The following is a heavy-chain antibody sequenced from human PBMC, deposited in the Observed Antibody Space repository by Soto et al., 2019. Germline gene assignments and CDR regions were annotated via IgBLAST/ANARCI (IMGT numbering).Heavy chain of an antibody. V-gene: IGHV3-23*01. D-gene: IGHD6-13*01. Sequence: EVQLLESGGGLVQPGGSLRLSCAASGLTFSSFAMSWVRQAPGEGLEWVSAIDTSGGGTYYADSVKGRFTISRDNSKNTLYLQMNSLRAEDTAVYYAVKSSRTLGDSWGQGTLVTVSS. CDR1: GLTFSSFA. J-gene: IGHJ4*02. CDR3: VKSSRTLGDS. CDR2: IDTSGGGT.